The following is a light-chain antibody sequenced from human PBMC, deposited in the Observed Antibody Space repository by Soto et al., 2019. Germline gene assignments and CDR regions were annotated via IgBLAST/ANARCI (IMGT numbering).Light chain of an antibody. Sequence: QSALTQPRSVSGSPGQLVTISCTGTSSNVGGYNFVSWYQQEPGKAPKLMVYDVSKRPSGVPDRFSGSKSGNTASLTISGLQAEDEGDYYCCSYAGSYTLLFGGGTKLTVL. CDR2: DVS. CDR1: SSNVGGYNF. J-gene: IGLJ2*01. CDR3: CSYAGSYTLL. V-gene: IGLV2-11*01.